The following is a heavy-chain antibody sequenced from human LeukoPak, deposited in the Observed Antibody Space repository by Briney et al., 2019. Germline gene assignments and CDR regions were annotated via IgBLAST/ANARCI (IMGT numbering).Heavy chain of an antibody. J-gene: IGHJ2*01. CDR3: ARDRVTRYFDL. Sequence: GGSLRLSCAASGFTFSGYGMHWVRQAPGKGLEWVAVIWYDGSDKYYADSVQGRFTISRDNPENTLYLQMSSLRAEDTAVYYCARDRVTRYFDLWGRGTLVTVSS. V-gene: IGHV3-33*01. CDR2: IWYDGSDK. D-gene: IGHD3-10*01. CDR1: GFTFSGYG.